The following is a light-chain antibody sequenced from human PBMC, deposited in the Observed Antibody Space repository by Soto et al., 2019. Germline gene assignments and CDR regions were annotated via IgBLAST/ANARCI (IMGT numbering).Light chain of an antibody. CDR2: DVS. V-gene: IGLV2-14*01. Sequence: QSVLTQPASVSGSPGQSITISCTGSSSDVGGYNYVSWYQQHPGKAPKLMIYDVSNRPSGVSNRFSGSKSGNTASLTISGLQAQDEADYCCSSYTSSSALFYVFGTGTKLTVL. J-gene: IGLJ1*01. CDR3: SSYTSSSALFYV. CDR1: SSDVGGYNY.